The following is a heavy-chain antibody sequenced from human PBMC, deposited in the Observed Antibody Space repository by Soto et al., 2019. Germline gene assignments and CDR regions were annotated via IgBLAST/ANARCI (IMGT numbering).Heavy chain of an antibody. CDR3: ARDAADAGTGLPGYFYGVAV. CDR1: GYTFTGYY. D-gene: IGHD6-13*01. J-gene: IGHJ6*01. Sequence: ASVKVSCKASGYTFTGYYMHWVRQAPGQGPEWMGWINPNSGGTNYAQKFQGWVTMMRNRSISTAEMELSRLRSDDAAVDYCARDAADAGTGLPGYFYGVAVWREGATVT. V-gene: IGHV1-2*04. CDR2: INPNSGGT.